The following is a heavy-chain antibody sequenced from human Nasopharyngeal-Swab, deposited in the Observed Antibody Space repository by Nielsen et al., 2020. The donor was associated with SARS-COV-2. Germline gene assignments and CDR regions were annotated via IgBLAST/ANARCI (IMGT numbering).Heavy chain of an antibody. V-gene: IGHV3-30*03. D-gene: IGHD4-17*01. CDR1: GFTFISFG. Sequence: GGSLRLSCAASGFTFISFGIPFFLPSPCKGLDWVAFIAHDASNEYYGDSVKGRFSISRDSSKNTLYLQMDSLRGEDTAVYYCARDAPAHYGAFYWGRGTLVTVSS. CDR2: IAHDASNE. J-gene: IGHJ4*02. CDR3: ARDAPAHYGAFY.